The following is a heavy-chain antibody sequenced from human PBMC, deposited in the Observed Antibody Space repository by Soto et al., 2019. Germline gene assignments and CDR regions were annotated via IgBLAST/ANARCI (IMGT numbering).Heavy chain of an antibody. CDR2: INQSSGGT. V-gene: IGHV1-2*02. D-gene: IGHD6-13*01. CDR3: AREMGVIGAPGYTWFDP. Sequence: VQLVQSGAEVRKPGASVKVSCKASGYTFSDYYVHWVREAPGPGLEWIGWINQSSGGTIYTQRFQGRVTMTRDTSINTVDIELSRLTSDNTAVYYCAREMGVIGAPGYTWFDPWGQGALVTVSS. J-gene: IGHJ5*02. CDR1: GYTFSDYY.